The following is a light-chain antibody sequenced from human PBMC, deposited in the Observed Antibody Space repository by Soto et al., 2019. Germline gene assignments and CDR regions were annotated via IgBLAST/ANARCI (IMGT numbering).Light chain of an antibody. CDR3: CSYAGTSTLV. CDR2: EVR. V-gene: IGLV2-23*02. CDR1: SSDVGSYDL. J-gene: IGLJ2*01. Sequence: QSALTQPASVSGSPGQSITISCTGTSSDVGSYDLVSWYQQHPGKAPKLIIYEVRKRPSGLSNRFSGSKSGNTASLTISGLQAEDEADYYCCSYAGTSTLVFGRGTKLTVL.